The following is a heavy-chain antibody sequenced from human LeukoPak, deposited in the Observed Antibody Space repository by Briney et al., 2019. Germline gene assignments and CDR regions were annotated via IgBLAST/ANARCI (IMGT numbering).Heavy chain of an antibody. V-gene: IGHV1-18*04. Sequence: ASVKVSCKASGYTFTSYGISWVRQAPGQGLEWMGWISAYNGNTNYAQKLQGRVTMTTDTSTSTAYMELRSLRPDDTAVYYCARGALSGYYIRSNAFDIWGQGTMVTVSS. J-gene: IGHJ3*02. D-gene: IGHD5-12*01. CDR1: GYTFTSYG. CDR3: ARGALSGYYIRSNAFDI. CDR2: ISAYNGNT.